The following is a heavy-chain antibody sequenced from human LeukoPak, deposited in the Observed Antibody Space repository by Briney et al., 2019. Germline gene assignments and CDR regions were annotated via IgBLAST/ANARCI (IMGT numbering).Heavy chain of an antibody. J-gene: IGHJ4*02. V-gene: IGHV3-21*01. CDR2: ISSSSSYI. CDR3: ARDRSRDGYNPKYYFDY. CDR1: GFTFSRYS. D-gene: IGHD5-24*01. Sequence: GGSLRLSCAASGFTFSRYSMNWVRQAPGKGLEWVSSISSSSSYIYYADSVKGRFTISRDNAKNSLYLQMNSLRAEDTAVYYCARDRSRDGYNPKYYFDYWGQGTLVTVSS.